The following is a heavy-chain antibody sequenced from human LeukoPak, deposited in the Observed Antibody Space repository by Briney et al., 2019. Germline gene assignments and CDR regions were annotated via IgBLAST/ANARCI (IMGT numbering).Heavy chain of an antibody. D-gene: IGHD3-10*01. J-gene: IGHJ4*02. CDR2: ISGSGDRT. Sequence: GGSLRLSCAASGFTLSSSAMSWVRQAPGKGLEWVSTISGSGDRTYYADSVKGRFTISRDNSKNTLFLHMNSLRAEDTAVYSCAKGYYGSGSYGWFDYWGQGTLVTVSS. V-gene: IGHV3-23*01. CDR1: GFTLSSSA. CDR3: AKGYYGSGSYGWFDY.